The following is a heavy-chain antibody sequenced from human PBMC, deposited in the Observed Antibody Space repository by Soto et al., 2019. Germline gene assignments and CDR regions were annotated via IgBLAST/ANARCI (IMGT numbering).Heavy chain of an antibody. Sequence: EVHLLEYGGDLVKSGGALRISCAASGFSFTAYIMSWFREAPGQGLEWVSAISVSGDKRYYADSVKGRFTISRDDAKNTLYRQFNSLKVDDTAISYCEKGWWLDDCGQGTLGALCS. CDR2: ISVSGDKR. J-gene: IGHJ4*02. CDR3: EKGWWLDD. D-gene: IGHD2-15*01. CDR1: GFSFTAYI. V-gene: IGHV3-23*01.